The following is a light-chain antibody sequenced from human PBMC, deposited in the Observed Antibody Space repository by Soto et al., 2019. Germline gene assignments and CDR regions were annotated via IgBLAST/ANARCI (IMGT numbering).Light chain of an antibody. Sequence: QSALTQPRSVSGSPGQSVTISCTGTSSDVGTYDFVSWYQQHPGKAPRLMIFDVSERPSGVPDRFSGSKSGNTASLTISGLQAEDEADYYCHSHTTTNSLVFGTGTKVTVL. CDR1: SSDVGTYDF. V-gene: IGLV2-11*01. CDR3: HSHTTTNSLV. CDR2: DVS. J-gene: IGLJ1*01.